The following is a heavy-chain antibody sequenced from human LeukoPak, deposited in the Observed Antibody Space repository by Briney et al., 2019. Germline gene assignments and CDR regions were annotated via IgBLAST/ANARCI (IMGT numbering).Heavy chain of an antibody. D-gene: IGHD3-10*01. J-gene: IGHJ6*02. CDR3: GRHSDSGSPFYYYGMDI. V-gene: IGHV5-51*01. Sequence: GESLKISCKGSGYSFTNYWIVWVRQMPGKGLEWMGIIYPGDSDTRYSPSFQGQVTISADKSISTAYLQWSSLKASDTAMYYCGRHSDSGSPFYYYGMDIWGQGTTVTVSS. CDR1: GYSFTNYW. CDR2: IYPGDSDT.